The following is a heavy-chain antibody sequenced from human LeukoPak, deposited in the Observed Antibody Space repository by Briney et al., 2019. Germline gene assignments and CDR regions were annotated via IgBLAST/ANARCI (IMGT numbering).Heavy chain of an antibody. V-gene: IGHV3-21*01. CDR1: GFTFSSYT. CDR3: ALNFDY. CDR2: INNSSSYI. Sequence: GGSLRLSCAASGFTFSSYTMNWVRQAQGKGLEWVSSINNSSSYIYYTDSVKGRFTISRDDAKNSLYLQMNSLRAEDTAVYYCALNFDYWGQGTLVTVSS. J-gene: IGHJ4*02.